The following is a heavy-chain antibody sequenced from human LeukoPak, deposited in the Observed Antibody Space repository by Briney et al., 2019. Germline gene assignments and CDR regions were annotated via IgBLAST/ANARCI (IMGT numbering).Heavy chain of an antibody. CDR1: RFTFSSFA. D-gene: IGHD3-22*01. V-gene: IGHV3-30*04. Sequence: PGGSLRLSCAASRFTFSSFAMNWVRQAPGKGLEWVAVISYDVGKKYYADSVKGRFTISRDNSKNTLYLQMNSLRAEDTAVYYCAKDDYYDTSGYRDWGQGTLVTVSS. CDR3: AKDDYYDTSGYRD. CDR2: ISYDVGKK. J-gene: IGHJ4*02.